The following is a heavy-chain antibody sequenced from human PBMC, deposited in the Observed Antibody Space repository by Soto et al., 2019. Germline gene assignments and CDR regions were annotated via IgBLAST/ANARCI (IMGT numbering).Heavy chain of an antibody. V-gene: IGHV1-3*01. Sequence: HVELVQSGADVKKPGASVTISCKASGYTFTDYALHWVRQAPGQRLEWMGWMNAGVGNTLYSQKFQGRITITRDTSASTAYMESNSLKSEDTAIYYCARDTGYTFGSLNYWGRGTLVTVSS. CDR1: GYTFTDYA. CDR3: ARDTGYTFGSLNY. D-gene: IGHD5-18*01. J-gene: IGHJ4*02. CDR2: MNAGVGNT.